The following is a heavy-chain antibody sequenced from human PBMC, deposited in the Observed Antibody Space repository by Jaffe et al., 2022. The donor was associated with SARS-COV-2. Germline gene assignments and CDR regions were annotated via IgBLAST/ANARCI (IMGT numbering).Heavy chain of an antibody. Sequence: DVLLVESGGGLMHPGGSLRLSCTASGFTLSMYDMNWVRQAPGKGLEWISYISTTSRTVDYADSVKGRFTISRDDAKNSLFLQMDSLRDEDTAVYFCARDTPVVGATSFWGLGTLVTVSS. CDR1: GFTLSMYD. J-gene: IGHJ4*02. CDR3: ARDTPVVGATSF. V-gene: IGHV3-48*02. CDR2: ISTTSRTV. D-gene: IGHD1-26*01.